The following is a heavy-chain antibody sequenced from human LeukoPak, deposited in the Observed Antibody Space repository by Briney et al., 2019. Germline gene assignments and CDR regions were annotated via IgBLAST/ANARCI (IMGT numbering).Heavy chain of an antibody. CDR3: TTDLGDYGDYVRC. Sequence: PGGSLRLSCAASGFTFSNAWMSWVRLAPGKGLEWIGRIKSDGGTTDYAAPVRGRFTISRDDSKNTLYLQMNSLKAEDTALYYCTTDLGDYGDYVRCWGQGTLVTVSS. CDR1: GFTFSNAW. V-gene: IGHV3-15*01. CDR2: IKSDGGTT. J-gene: IGHJ4*02. D-gene: IGHD4-17*01.